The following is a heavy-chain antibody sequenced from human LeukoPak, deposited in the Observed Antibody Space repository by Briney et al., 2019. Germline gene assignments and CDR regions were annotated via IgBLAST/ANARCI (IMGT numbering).Heavy chain of an antibody. CDR1: GGSISSSSYY. J-gene: IGHJ6*03. CDR2: IYYSGST. V-gene: IGHV4-39*01. CDR3: ARRADSSGYYYAPMDV. Sequence: SETLSLTCTVSGGSISSSSYYWGWIRQPSGKGLEWIGSIYYSGSTYYNPSLKSRVTISVDTSKNQFSLKLSSVTAADTAVYYCARRADSSGYYYAPMDVWGKGTTVTVSS. D-gene: IGHD3-22*01.